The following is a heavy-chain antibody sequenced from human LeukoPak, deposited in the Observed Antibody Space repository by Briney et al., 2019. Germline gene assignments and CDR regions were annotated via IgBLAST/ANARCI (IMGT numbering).Heavy chain of an antibody. D-gene: IGHD1-26*01. CDR1: GGSFSGYY. V-gene: IGHV4-34*01. Sequence: SETLSLTCAVYGGSFSGYYWSWIRQPPGKGLEWIGEINHSGGTKYNPSLKSRVTISVDTSKNQFSLKLSSVTAADTAVYYCARDGPFDSGSFFFDYWGQGTLVTVSS. CDR3: ARDGPFDSGSFFFDY. J-gene: IGHJ4*02. CDR2: INHSGGT.